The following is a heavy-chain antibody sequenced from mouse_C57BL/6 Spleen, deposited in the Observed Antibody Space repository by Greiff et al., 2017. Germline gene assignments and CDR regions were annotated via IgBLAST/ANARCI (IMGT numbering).Heavy chain of an antibody. V-gene: IGHV14-1*01. CDR3: TTGSSGYVGYFDY. J-gene: IGHJ2*01. CDR2: IDPEDGDT. Sequence: VQLQQSGAELVRPGASVKLSCTASGFNIKDYYMHWVKQRPEQGLEWIGRIDPEDGDTEYAPKFQGKATMTADTSSNPAYLQLSSLTSEDTAVYYCTTGSSGYVGYFDYWGQGTTLTVSS. CDR1: GFNIKDYY. D-gene: IGHD3-2*02.